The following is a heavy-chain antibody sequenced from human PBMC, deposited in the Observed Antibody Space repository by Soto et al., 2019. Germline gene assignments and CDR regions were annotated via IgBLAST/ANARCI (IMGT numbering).Heavy chain of an antibody. CDR2: IIPKIGSA. CDR3: VRGGGQLWNLIDN. CDR1: GGPFSSYA. V-gene: IGHV1-69*01. D-gene: IGHD3-16*01. J-gene: IGHJ4*02. Sequence: QVHLEQSGVEVKRPGSSVQVSCKPSGGPFSSYAVSWVRQAPGQGLEWVGGIIPKIGSASYAQKFQDRVKITADLSTNVVYLDMTNLKPEDTAVFYCVRGGGQLWNLIDNWGQGTLVRVSS.